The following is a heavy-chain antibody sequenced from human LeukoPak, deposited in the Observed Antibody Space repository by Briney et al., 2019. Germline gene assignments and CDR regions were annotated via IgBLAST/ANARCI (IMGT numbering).Heavy chain of an antibody. J-gene: IGHJ4*02. D-gene: IGHD3-9*01. Sequence: PGGSLGLSCAASGFTFSGSGMPWIRQAPGKGLGWVAVLWFDGSGKYYADFVKTRFTISRDNSKNSLWLHLKSLRADDTAVYYCARDLGRPDFDILTGYYFDYWGQGTLSPSPQ. CDR2: LWFDGSGK. CDR1: GFTFSGSG. CDR3: ARDLGRPDFDILTGYYFDY. V-gene: IGHV3-33*01.